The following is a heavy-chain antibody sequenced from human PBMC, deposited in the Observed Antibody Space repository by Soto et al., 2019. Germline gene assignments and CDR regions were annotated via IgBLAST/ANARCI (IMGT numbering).Heavy chain of an antibody. CDR2: ILSRNGGGTT. CDR3: AYTGFNTLWLAP. J-gene: IGHJ5*02. V-gene: IGHV3-15*01. CDR1: GINFNDAW. Sequence: GGSLRLSCVVSGINFNDAWMSWVRQAPGKGLEWVGRILSRNGGGTTDYAAPVKSRFAISRDDSRNTVYLQMNSLETEDTGVYYCAYTGFNTLWLAPWGQGSLVTVSS.